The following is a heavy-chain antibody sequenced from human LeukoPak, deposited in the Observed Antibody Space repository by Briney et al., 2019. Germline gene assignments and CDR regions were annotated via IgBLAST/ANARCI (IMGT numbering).Heavy chain of an antibody. J-gene: IGHJ4*02. D-gene: IGHD3-22*01. Sequence: GGSLRLSCAASGFTFSGYAMSWVRQAPGKGLEWVSAISGSGGSTYYADSVKGRFTISRDNSKNTLYLQMNSLRAEDTAVYYCAKDSVTYYYDSSGYPSYDYWGQGTLVTVSS. CDR2: ISGSGGST. CDR1: GFTFSGYA. CDR3: AKDSVTYYYDSSGYPSYDY. V-gene: IGHV3-23*01.